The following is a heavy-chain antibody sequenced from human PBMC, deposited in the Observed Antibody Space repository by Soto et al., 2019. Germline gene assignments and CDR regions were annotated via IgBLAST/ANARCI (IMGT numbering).Heavy chain of an antibody. J-gene: IGHJ4*02. Sequence: ASVKVSCKASGGTFSSYAISWVRQAPGQGLEWMGGIIPIFGTANYAQKFQGRVTITADKSTSTAYMELSSLRSEDTAVYYCASSRITIFGVVIISYFDYWGQGTLVTVSS. CDR3: ASSRITIFGVVIISYFDY. CDR1: GGTFSSYA. CDR2: IIPIFGTA. D-gene: IGHD3-3*01. V-gene: IGHV1-69*06.